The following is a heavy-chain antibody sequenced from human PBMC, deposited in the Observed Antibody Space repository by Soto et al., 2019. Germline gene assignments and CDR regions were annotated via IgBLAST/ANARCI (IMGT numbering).Heavy chain of an antibody. CDR3: ARQGVLRYFDWSGGAFDI. Sequence: QQQLQESGPGLVKPSETLSLTCTVSGGSISSSSYYWGWIRQPPGKGLEWIGSIYYSGSTYYNPSLKSRVTIPVDTSKNQFSLKLSSVTASDTAVYYCARQGVLRYFDWSGGAFDIWGQGTMVTVSS. D-gene: IGHD3-9*01. CDR1: GGSISSSSYY. J-gene: IGHJ3*02. CDR2: IYYSGST. V-gene: IGHV4-39*01.